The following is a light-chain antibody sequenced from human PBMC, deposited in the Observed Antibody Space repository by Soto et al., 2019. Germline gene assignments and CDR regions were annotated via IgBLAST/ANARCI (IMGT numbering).Light chain of an antibody. CDR3: QQYGSSPPWT. V-gene: IGKV3-20*01. CDR1: QSVSSSY. J-gene: IGKJ1*01. Sequence: EIVLTQSPGTLSLSPGERATLSCRASQSVSSSYLAWYQQKPVQAPRLLIYGASSRATGIPDRFSGGGSGRAFSIIISRIVPADVAVYYCQQYGSSPPWTFGQGTKVEIK. CDR2: GAS.